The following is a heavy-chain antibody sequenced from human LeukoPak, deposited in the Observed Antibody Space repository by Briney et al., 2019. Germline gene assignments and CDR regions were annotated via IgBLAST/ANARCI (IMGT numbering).Heavy chain of an antibody. CDR3: ARDRGIAAHSWELIFDY. D-gene: IGHD6-6*01. J-gene: IGHJ4*02. V-gene: IGHV3-53*01. CDR2: IYSGGST. Sequence: GGSLRLSCAASGFTVSSNYMSWVRQAPGKGLEWVSVIYSGGSTYYADSVKGRFTISRDNSKNTLYLQMNSLRAEDTAVYYCARDRGIAAHSWELIFDYWGQGTLVTVSS. CDR1: GFTVSSNY.